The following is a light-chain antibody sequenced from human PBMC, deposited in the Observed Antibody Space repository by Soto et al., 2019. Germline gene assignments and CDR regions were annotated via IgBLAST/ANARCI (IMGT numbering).Light chain of an antibody. J-gene: IGKJ4*01. CDR2: DAS. CDR3: QRRSNWPPLT. V-gene: IGKV3-11*01. Sequence: EIVLTQSPATLALSPGERDTLSCRAIQCVSTYLAWYQQKPGQAPRLLIYDASNSATGIPARVSGSGSGTEFTLPISSLEPEDFAVYYCQRRSNWPPLTFGGGTKVAIK. CDR1: QCVSTY.